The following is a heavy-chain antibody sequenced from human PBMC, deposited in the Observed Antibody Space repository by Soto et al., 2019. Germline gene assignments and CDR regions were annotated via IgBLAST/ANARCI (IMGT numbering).Heavy chain of an antibody. D-gene: IGHD3-16*01. CDR3: AREVGGGSYYYGRDV. CDR2: ISYDGSNK. J-gene: IGHJ6*04. V-gene: IGHV3-30-3*01. CDR1: GFTFSSYA. Sequence: SLRLSCAASGFTFSSYAMHWVRQAPGKGVGWVAVISYDGSNKYYADSVKGRFTISRDNSKNTLYLQKNSPRAEDTAVYYCAREVGGGSYYYGRDVGAKGTT.